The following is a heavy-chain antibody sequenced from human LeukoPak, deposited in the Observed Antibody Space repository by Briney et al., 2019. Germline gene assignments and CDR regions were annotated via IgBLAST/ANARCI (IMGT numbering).Heavy chain of an antibody. J-gene: IGHJ5*02. Sequence: SETLSLTCTVSGGSINSYYWSWIRQPPGKGLEWIGYIYYSGSTNYNPSLKSRVTISVDTSKNQFSLKLSSVTAADTAVYYCATTYVLGYFDPWGQGTLVTVSS. V-gene: IGHV4-59*08. CDR2: IYYSGST. CDR1: GGSINSYY. CDR3: ATTYVLGYFDP. D-gene: IGHD3/OR15-3a*01.